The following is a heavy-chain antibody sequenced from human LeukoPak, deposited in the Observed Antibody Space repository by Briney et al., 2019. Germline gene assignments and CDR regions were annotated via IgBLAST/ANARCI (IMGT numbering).Heavy chain of an antibody. Sequence: PSETLSLTCTVSGGSISSSSYYWGWIRQPPGKGLEWIGSISYSGRTYYNPSLKSRVTISVDTSKNQFSLKLSSVTAADTAVYHCARETSGTSKIDSWGQGTLVTVSS. D-gene: IGHD3-10*01. V-gene: IGHV4-39*02. CDR3: ARETSGTSKIDS. CDR2: ISYSGRT. J-gene: IGHJ4*02. CDR1: GGSISSSSYY.